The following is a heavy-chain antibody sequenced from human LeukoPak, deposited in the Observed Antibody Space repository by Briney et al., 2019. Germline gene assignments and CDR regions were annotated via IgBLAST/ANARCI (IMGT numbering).Heavy chain of an antibody. CDR3: ARGVDSAIDW. CDR1: GFTFNSYW. Sequence: GVSLRLSSAASGFTFNSYWMNWLRQAQGKGLEWVANINGDGRDKYYVGSGRGRFTISRDHADNALYLQMNSMRGDDTALYYCARGVDSAIDWWGQGTLVTVSS. J-gene: IGHJ4*02. CDR2: INGDGRDK. V-gene: IGHV3-7*01. D-gene: IGHD3-9*01.